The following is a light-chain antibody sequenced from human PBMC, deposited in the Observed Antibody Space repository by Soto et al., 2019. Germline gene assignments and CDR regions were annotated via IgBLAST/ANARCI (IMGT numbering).Light chain of an antibody. Sequence: DIQMTQSPSTLSASVGDSVSINCRASQSISAWLAWYQQKPGKAPRLLIYKASTLEIGVPSRFSGSGSGTEFTLTISSLQPDDVAIYYCQQYNDYSWTLGQGTKVDIK. CDR3: QQYNDYSWT. J-gene: IGKJ1*01. CDR2: KAS. V-gene: IGKV1-5*03. CDR1: QSISAW.